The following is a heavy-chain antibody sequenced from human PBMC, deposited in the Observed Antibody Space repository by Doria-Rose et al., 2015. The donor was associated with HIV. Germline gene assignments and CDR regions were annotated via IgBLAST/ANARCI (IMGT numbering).Heavy chain of an antibody. V-gene: IGHV4-34*01. CDR1: GGSFSGYY. CDR3: ARGTWGQLALFDY. J-gene: IGHJ4*02. CDR2: IDHSGST. Sequence: QVQLQQWGAGLLKPSETLSLTCAVYGGSFSGYYWSWIRQPPGKGLEWIGEIDHSGSTKNNPSLKSRVTISVDTSKKQVSLKMNSVTAADTAVYYCARGTWGQLALFDYRGPGTLVTVSS. D-gene: IGHD6-13*01.